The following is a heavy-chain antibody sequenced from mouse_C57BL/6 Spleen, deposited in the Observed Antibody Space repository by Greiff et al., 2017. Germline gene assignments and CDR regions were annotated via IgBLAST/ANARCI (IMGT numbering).Heavy chain of an antibody. V-gene: IGHV1-18*01. CDR1: GYTFTDYN. CDR2: INPNNGGT. CDR3: ARGGGLWLRRGYFDV. Sequence: EVQLQQSGPELVKPGASVKIPCKASGYTFTDYNMDWVKQSHGKSLEWIGDINPNNGGTIYNQKFKGKATLTVDKSSSTAYMELRSLTSEDTAVYYCARGGGLWLRRGYFDVWGTGTTVTVSS. D-gene: IGHD2-2*01. J-gene: IGHJ1*03.